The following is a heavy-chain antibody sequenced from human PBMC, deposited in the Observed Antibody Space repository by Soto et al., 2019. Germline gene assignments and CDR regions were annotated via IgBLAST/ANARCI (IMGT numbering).Heavy chain of an antibody. V-gene: IGHV3-9*01. Sequence: EVQLVESGGGLVQPGRSLRLSCAASGFTFDDYAMHWVRQAPGKGLERVSGISWNSGSIGYADSVKGRFTISRDNAKNSLYLQMNSLRAEDTALYYCAKDIAARRRSENWFDPWGQGTLVTVSS. CDR3: AKDIAARRRSENWFDP. CDR1: GFTFDDYA. CDR2: ISWNSGSI. J-gene: IGHJ5*02.